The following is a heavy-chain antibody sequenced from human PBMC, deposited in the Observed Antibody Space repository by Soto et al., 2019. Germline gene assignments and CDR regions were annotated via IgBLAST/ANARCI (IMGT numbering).Heavy chain of an antibody. CDR2: ISGSGVST. CDR1: GFTFSSYA. J-gene: IGHJ5*02. Sequence: GGSLRLSCAASGFTFSSYAMSWVRQAPGKGLEWVSGISGSGVSTYYADSVKGRFTISRDNSKNTLYLQMNSQRAEDTAVYYCAKDGQRITMIVVVIEFSWFDPWGQGTLVTVSS. CDR3: AKDGQRITMIVVVIEFSWFDP. V-gene: IGHV3-23*01. D-gene: IGHD3-22*01.